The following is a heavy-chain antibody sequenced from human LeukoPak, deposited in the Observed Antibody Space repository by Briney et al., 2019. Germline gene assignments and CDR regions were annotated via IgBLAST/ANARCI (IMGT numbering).Heavy chain of an antibody. Sequence: GESLKISCKGSGYSFTSYWIGWVRQMPGKGLEWMGIIYPGDSDTRHSPSFQGQVTISADKSNSTAYLQWSSLKASDTAMYYCARLGAVVVVAAPFDYWGQGTLVTVSS. J-gene: IGHJ4*02. CDR2: IYPGDSDT. D-gene: IGHD2-15*01. CDR1: GYSFTSYW. V-gene: IGHV5-51*01. CDR3: ARLGAVVVVAAPFDY.